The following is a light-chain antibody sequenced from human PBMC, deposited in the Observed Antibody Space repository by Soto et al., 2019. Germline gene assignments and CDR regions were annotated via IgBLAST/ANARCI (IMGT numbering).Light chain of an antibody. CDR1: QSISTS. J-gene: IGKJ1*01. CDR3: QQTYSSPWT. V-gene: IGKV1-39*01. Sequence: DIQMTHSPSSLSASVLYIVTIAFRASQSISTSLNLYQQKPGKAPELLMSAASRLHSGVPSRFSGSGSGTDFTLTISSLQPEDFATYSCQQTYSSPWTFGQGTKVDIK. CDR2: AAS.